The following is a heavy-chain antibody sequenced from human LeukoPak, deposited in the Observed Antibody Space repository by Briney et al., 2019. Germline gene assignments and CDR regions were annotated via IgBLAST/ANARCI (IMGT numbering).Heavy chain of an antibody. CDR3: ARDRGSYGSPYFFDY. D-gene: IGHD1-26*01. Sequence: GGSLRLSCAASGFSFSSYSMNWVRQAPGKGLEWVSSISSGTSYVHYTDSVKGRFTISRDNAKNSLYLQMNSLRAEDTAVYYCARDRGSYGSPYFFDYWGQGTLVTVSS. CDR1: GFSFSSYS. CDR2: ISSGTSYV. J-gene: IGHJ4*02. V-gene: IGHV3-21*01.